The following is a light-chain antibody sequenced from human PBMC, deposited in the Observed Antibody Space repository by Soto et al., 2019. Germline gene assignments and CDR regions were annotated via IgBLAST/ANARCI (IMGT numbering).Light chain of an antibody. CDR2: DDD. V-gene: IGLV6-57*04. J-gene: IGLJ2*01. CDR1: SGSIASNY. CDR3: QSSDSRKLV. Sequence: NFILTQPHSVSESPGKTVTISCTRSSGSIASNYVQWYQQRPGSAPTTVIFDDDQRRSGVPDRFSGSIDASSNSASLTLSGLKTEDEADYYCQSSDSRKLVFGGGTQLTVL.